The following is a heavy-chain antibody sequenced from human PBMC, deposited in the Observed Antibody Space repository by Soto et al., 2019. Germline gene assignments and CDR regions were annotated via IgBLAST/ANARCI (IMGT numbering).Heavy chain of an antibody. CDR2: IFSNDEK. Sequence: SGPTLVNPTETLTLTCTVSGFSLSNARMGVSWIRQPPGKALEWLAHIFSNDEKSYSTSLKSRLTISKDTSKSQVVLTMTNMDSLDTATYYCAGGSLAAYYLYYYYCMVVWGQGTTVTVSS. J-gene: IGHJ6*02. CDR1: GFSLSNARMG. V-gene: IGHV2-26*01. D-gene: IGHD3-9*01. CDR3: AGGSLAAYYLYYYYCMVV.